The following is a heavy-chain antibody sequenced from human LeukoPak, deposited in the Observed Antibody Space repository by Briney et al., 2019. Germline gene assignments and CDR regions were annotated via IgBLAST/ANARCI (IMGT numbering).Heavy chain of an antibody. CDR2: IYYSGST. V-gene: IGHV4-39*01. Sequence: SETLSLTCTVSGGSISSSSYYWGWIRQPPGKGLEWIGSIYYSGSTYYNPSLKSRVTISVDTSKDQFSLKLSSVTAADTAVYYCATRLSSSSGGWGQGTLVTVSS. J-gene: IGHJ4*02. CDR3: ATRLSSSSGG. CDR1: GGSISSSSYY. D-gene: IGHD6-6*01.